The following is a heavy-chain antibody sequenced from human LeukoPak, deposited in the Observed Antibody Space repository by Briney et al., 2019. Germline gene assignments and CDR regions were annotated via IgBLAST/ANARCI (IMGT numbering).Heavy chain of an antibody. CDR3: ARAPTMVYAADAFDI. Sequence: SETLSLTCAVYGGSFSGYYWSWIRQPPGKGLEWIGEINHSGSTNYNPSLKSRVTISVDTSKNQFSLKLSSVTAADTAVYYCARAPTMVYAADAFDIWGQGTMVTVSS. D-gene: IGHD4/OR15-4a*01. CDR1: GGSFSGYY. V-gene: IGHV4-34*01. CDR2: INHSGST. J-gene: IGHJ3*02.